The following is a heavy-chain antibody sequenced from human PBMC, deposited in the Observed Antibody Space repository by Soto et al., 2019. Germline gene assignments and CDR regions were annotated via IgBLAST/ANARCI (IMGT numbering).Heavy chain of an antibody. V-gene: IGHV1-18*01. D-gene: IGHD6-19*01. CDR1: GYTFTSYG. J-gene: IGHJ4*02. CDR2: ISAYNGNT. CDR3: ARDHRQWLDATGLDY. Sequence: QVQLVQSGAEVKKPGSSVKVSCKASGYTFTSYGISWVRQAPGQGLEWMGWISAYNGNTNYAQKLQGRVTMTTDTSTSTAYMELRSLRSDDTAVYYCARDHRQWLDATGLDYWGQGTLVTVSS.